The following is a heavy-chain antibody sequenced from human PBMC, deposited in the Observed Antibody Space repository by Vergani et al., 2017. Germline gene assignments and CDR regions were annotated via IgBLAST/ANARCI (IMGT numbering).Heavy chain of an antibody. CDR3: ARSTTDILTTSDAFDI. J-gene: IGHJ3*02. V-gene: IGHV1-69*06. CDR1: GGTFSSYA. D-gene: IGHD3-9*01. Sequence: QVQLVQSGAEVKKPGSSVKVSCKASGGTFSSYAISWVRQAPGQGLEWMGGIIPIFGTANYAQKFQGRVTMTRNTSISTAYMEMSSLRSEDTAVYYCARSTTDILTTSDAFDIWGQGTMVTVSS. CDR2: IIPIFGTA.